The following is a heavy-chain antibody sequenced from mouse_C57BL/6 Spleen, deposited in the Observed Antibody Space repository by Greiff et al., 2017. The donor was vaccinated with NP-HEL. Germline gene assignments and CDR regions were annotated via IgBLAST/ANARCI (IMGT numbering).Heavy chain of an antibody. CDR2: IDPNSGGT. J-gene: IGHJ3*01. D-gene: IGHD1-1*01. Sequence: QVQLKQPGAELVKPGASVKLSCKASGYTFTSYWMHWVKQRPGRGLEWIGRIDPNSGGTKYNEKFKSKATLTVDKPSSTAYMQLSSLTSEDSAVYYCARSYYYGSSYAVAYWGQGTLVTVSA. V-gene: IGHV1-72*01. CDR1: GYTFTSYW. CDR3: ARSYYYGSSYAVAY.